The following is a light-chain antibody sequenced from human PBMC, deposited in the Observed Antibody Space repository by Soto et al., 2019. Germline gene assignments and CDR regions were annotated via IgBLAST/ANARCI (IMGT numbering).Light chain of an antibody. J-gene: IGKJ5*01. CDR1: QSISSN. V-gene: IGKV3-15*01. CDR2: GAS. Sequence: EIVMTQSPATLSVSPGESATLSCRASQSISSNLAWYQQKRGQAPRLLMYGASTRATGVPSRFSGTGSETDFTLTISGLQSDESAVYFCQQYNNWPFSFGQGTRLEIK. CDR3: QQYNNWPFS.